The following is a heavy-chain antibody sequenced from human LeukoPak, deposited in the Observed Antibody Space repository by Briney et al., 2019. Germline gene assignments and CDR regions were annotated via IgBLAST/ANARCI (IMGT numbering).Heavy chain of an antibody. Sequence: SETLSLTCTVSGGSSSSYHWSWIRQPPGKGLEWIGYIYYSGSTNYYPSLRRRVTISVDTSRNQFSLQLNSVTAADTAVYYCARTPAGPPYYYMDVRGKGTTVTVSS. CDR2: IYYSGST. J-gene: IGHJ6*03. V-gene: IGHV4-59*01. CDR1: GGSSSSYH. CDR3: ARTPAGPPYYYMDV. D-gene: IGHD6-13*01.